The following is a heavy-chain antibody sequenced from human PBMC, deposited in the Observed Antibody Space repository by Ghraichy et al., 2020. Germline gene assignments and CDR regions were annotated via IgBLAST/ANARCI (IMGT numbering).Heavy chain of an antibody. CDR2: ISGSGGST. CDR3: AKPPYYYDSSGYFDY. D-gene: IGHD3-22*01. V-gene: IGHV3-23*01. Sequence: GGSLRLSCAASGFTFSSYAMSWVRQAPGKGLEWVSAISGSGGSTYYADSVKGRFTISRDNSKNTLYLQMNSLRAEDTAVYYCAKPPYYYDSSGYFDYWGQGTLVTVSS. J-gene: IGHJ4*02. CDR1: GFTFSSYA.